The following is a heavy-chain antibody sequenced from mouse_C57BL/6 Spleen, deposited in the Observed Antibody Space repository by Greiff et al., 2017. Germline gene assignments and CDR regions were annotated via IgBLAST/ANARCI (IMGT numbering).Heavy chain of an antibody. CDR2: IRNKANGYTT. J-gene: IGHJ4*01. Sequence: EVKLMESGGGLVQPGGSLSLSCAASGFTFTDYYMSWVRQPPGKALEWLGFIRNKANGYTTEYSASVKGRFTISRDNSQSILYLQMNALRAEDSATYYCAREGGYEGTGYAMDYWGQGTSVTVSS. D-gene: IGHD2-2*01. CDR3: AREGGYEGTGYAMDY. V-gene: IGHV7-3*01. CDR1: GFTFTDYY.